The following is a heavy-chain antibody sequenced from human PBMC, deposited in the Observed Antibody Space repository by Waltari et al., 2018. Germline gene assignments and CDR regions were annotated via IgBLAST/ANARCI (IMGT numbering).Heavy chain of an antibody. D-gene: IGHD3-16*01. Sequence: EVQLVEYGGGLVQPGGSLRLSCAASGFSFSTYWMNWARQAPGEGLVWVSRIKSDGSTTAYADSVKGRFTTSRDNAKNTLYLQMNSLRADDTAVYYCVRSAFLDVWGQGTTVTVSS. V-gene: IGHV3-74*01. J-gene: IGHJ6*02. CDR2: IKSDGSTT. CDR1: GFSFSTYW. CDR3: VRSAFLDV.